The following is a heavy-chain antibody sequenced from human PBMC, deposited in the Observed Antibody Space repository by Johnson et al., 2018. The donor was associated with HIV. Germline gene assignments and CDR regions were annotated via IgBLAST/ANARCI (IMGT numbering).Heavy chain of an antibody. CDR2: ISGSGGST. CDR1: GFTFSSYA. J-gene: IGHJ3*02. V-gene: IGHV3-23*04. CDR3: ARARTVVIARPDAFDI. Sequence: VQLVESGGGLVQPGGSLRLSCAASGFTFSSYAMSWVRQAPGKGLEWVSAISGSGGSTYYADSVKGRFTTSRDNSKNTLYLQMNSLRAEDTAVYYCARARTVVIARPDAFDIWGQGTMVTVSS. D-gene: IGHD2-21*01.